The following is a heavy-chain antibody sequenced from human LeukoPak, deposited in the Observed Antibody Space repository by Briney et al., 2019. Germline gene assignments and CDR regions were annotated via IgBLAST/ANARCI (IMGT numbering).Heavy chain of an antibody. J-gene: IGHJ4*02. V-gene: IGHV3-23*01. Sequence: GGSLRLSCAASGFNFRRYTMNWVRQAPVKGLEWVSGLSSGSDYIYYADSVKGRFTISRDNSKNTLYLQMNSLRAEDTAVYYCARGYSSSWYYFDYWGQGTLVTVSS. CDR1: GFNFRRYT. CDR3: ARGYSSSWYYFDY. D-gene: IGHD6-13*01. CDR2: LSSGSDYI.